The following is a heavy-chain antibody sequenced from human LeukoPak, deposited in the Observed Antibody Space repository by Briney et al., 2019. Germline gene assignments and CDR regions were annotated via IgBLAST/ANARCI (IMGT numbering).Heavy chain of an antibody. Sequence: EGSLRLSCAASGFTFSSYWMHWVRQAPGKGLVWVSRVNTDGRSTSYGDSVKGRFTISRDNAKNTLYMQMNSLRAEDTAVYYCVRDVWGDRDSYFDQWGQGTLVTVST. CDR3: VRDVWGDRDSYFDQ. D-gene: IGHD2-21*01. V-gene: IGHV3-74*01. J-gene: IGHJ4*02. CDR2: VNTDGRST. CDR1: GFTFSSYW.